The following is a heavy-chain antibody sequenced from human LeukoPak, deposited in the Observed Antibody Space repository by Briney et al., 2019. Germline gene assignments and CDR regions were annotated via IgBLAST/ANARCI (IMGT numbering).Heavy chain of an antibody. Sequence: SETLSLTCTVSGYSISSGYYWAWLRQTPGKGLEWIGNIYHTGSTYYNPSLKSRVTISVDTSRNQFSLKLNSVTAADTAVYYCARGYSSSWYLNWFDPWGQGTLVTVSS. V-gene: IGHV4-38-2*02. D-gene: IGHD6-13*01. CDR3: ARGYSSSWYLNWFDP. J-gene: IGHJ5*02. CDR1: GYSISSGYY. CDR2: IYHTGST.